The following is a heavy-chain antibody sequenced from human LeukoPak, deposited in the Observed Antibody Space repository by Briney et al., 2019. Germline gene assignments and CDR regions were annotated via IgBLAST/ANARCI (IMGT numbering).Heavy chain of an antibody. V-gene: IGHV4-59*01. Sequence: SETLSLTCAVYGGSFSGYYWSWIRQPPGKGLEWIGYIYYSGSTNYNPSLKSRVTISVDTSKNQFSLKLSSVTAADTAVYYCARGNSGSYPYYYYGMDVWGQGTTVTVSS. CDR3: ARGNSGSYPYYYYGMDV. J-gene: IGHJ6*02. CDR1: GGSFSGYY. D-gene: IGHD1-26*01. CDR2: IYYSGST.